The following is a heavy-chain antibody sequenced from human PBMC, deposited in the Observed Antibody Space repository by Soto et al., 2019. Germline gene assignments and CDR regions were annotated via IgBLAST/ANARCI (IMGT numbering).Heavy chain of an antibody. Sequence: GGFLRLSCAASGFTFSSYWMSWVRQAPGKGLEWVANIKQDGSEKYYVDSVKGRFTISRDNAKNSLYLQMNSLRAEDTAVYYCARFRVATGYCSSTSCHGDFDYWGQGTLVTVSS. CDR3: ARFRVATGYCSSTSCHGDFDY. D-gene: IGHD2-2*01. J-gene: IGHJ4*02. V-gene: IGHV3-7*01. CDR2: IKQDGSEK. CDR1: GFTFSSYW.